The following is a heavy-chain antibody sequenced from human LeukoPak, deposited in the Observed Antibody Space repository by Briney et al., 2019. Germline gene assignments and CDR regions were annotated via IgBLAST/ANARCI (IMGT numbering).Heavy chain of an antibody. CDR2: ISWNSGSI. CDR3: AKAGGGGYTDAFDY. D-gene: IGHD3-16*02. CDR1: GFTFDDYA. V-gene: IGHV3-9*01. Sequence: PGGSLRLSWAASGFTFDDYAMHWVRQAPGKGLEWVSGISWNSGSIGYADSVKGRFTISRDNAKNSLYLQMNSLRAEDTALYYCAKAGGGGYTDAFDYWGQGTLVTVSS. J-gene: IGHJ4*02.